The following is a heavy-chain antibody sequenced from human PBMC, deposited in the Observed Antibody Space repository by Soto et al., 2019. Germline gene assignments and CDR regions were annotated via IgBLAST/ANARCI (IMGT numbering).Heavy chain of an antibody. Sequence: SETLSLTCAVSGGSITSSSYYWGWIRQAPGRGLEWIGTIYYRGSTYYNPSLESRVSISADTSKNQLSLNLRSVTAADTAVYNGASPAGADHTFDYWGQGILVTVSS. V-gene: IGHV4-39*01. CDR2: IYYRGST. CDR3: ASPAGADHTFDY. J-gene: IGHJ4*02. CDR1: GGSITSSSYY.